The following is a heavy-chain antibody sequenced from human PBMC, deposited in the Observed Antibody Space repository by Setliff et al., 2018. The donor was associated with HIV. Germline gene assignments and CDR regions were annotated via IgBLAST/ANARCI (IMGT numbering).Heavy chain of an antibody. V-gene: IGHV3-21*01. CDR1: GFTFSSYT. CDR3: ARDTGPYGGRFDY. D-gene: IGHD4-17*01. J-gene: IGHJ4*02. Sequence: GGSLRLSCAVSGFTFSSYTMNWVRQAPGKGLEWVSSITSSSSYIYYADSVKGRFTISRDNAKNSLYLQMNSLRAEDTAVYYCARDTGPYGGRFDYWGQGTLVTVSS. CDR2: ITSSSSYI.